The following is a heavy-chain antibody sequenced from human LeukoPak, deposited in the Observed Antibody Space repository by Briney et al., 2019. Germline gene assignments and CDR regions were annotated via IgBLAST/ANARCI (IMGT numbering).Heavy chain of an antibody. CDR1: GYTFTSYY. V-gene: IGHV1-46*01. J-gene: IGHJ3*02. D-gene: IGHD6-13*01. CDR2: INPSGGST. CDR3: ARPRGDSSSWYGDAFDI. Sequence: ASVKVSCKASGYTFTSYYMHWVRQAPGQGLEWMGIINPSGGSTSYAQKFQGGVTMTRDTSTSTVYMELSSLRSEDTAVYYCARPRGDSSSWYGDAFDIWGQGTMVTVSS.